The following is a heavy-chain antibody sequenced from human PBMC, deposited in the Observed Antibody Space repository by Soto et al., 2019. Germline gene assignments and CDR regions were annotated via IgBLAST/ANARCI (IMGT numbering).Heavy chain of an antibody. D-gene: IGHD3-22*01. Sequence: GSLRLSCAASGFTFSSYGMHWVRQAPGKGLEWVAVISYDGSNKYYADPVKGRFTISRDNSKNTLYLQMNSLRAEDTAVYYCAKESVVTSLYYYYYYGMDVWGQGTTVTVSS. CDR3: AKESVVTSLYYYYYYGMDV. CDR1: GFTFSSYG. CDR2: ISYDGSNK. J-gene: IGHJ6*02. V-gene: IGHV3-30*18.